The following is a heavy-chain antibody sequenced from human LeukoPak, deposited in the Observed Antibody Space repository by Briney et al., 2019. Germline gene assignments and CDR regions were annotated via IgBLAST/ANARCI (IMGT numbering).Heavy chain of an antibody. V-gene: IGHV4-30-2*01. D-gene: IGHD2-21*01. CDR3: ARDGPFDWDYYMDV. CDR1: GGSISSGGYS. CDR2: IYHSGST. Sequence: PSETLSLTCAVSGGSISSGGYSWSWIRQPPEKGLEWIGYIYHSGSTYYNPSLKSRVTISVDRSKNQFSLKLSSVTAADTAVYYCARDGPFDWDYYMDVWGKGTTVTVSS. J-gene: IGHJ6*03.